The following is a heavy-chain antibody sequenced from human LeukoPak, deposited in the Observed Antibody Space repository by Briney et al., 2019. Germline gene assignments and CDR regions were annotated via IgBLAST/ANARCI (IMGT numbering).Heavy chain of an antibody. D-gene: IGHD3-3*01. V-gene: IGHV1-8*01. Sequence: ATVKVSCKPSGDTFSSHDFNWVRQATGQGLEWMGWMNPKTGGTGYAQKFQGRVTMTRDTSIGTAYMELSSLTSEDTAIYYCARGPNYNLWGGSWTYYYMGVWGEGTTVTLSS. CDR1: GDTFSSHD. CDR3: ARGPNYNLWGGSWTYYYMGV. CDR2: MNPKTGGT. J-gene: IGHJ6*03.